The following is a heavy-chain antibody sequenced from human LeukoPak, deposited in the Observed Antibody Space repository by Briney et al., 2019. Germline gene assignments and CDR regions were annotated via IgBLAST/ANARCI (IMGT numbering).Heavy chain of an antibody. D-gene: IGHD6-19*01. Sequence: PGGSLRLSCAASGFTFSSYWMNWVRQAPGKGLEWVANIKQDGSEKYYVDSVKGRFTISRDNAKDSLYLQMNSLRAEDTAVYYCANPTGIAVAGKRGSFDYWGQGTLVTVSS. V-gene: IGHV3-7*03. CDR3: ANPTGIAVAGKRGSFDY. J-gene: IGHJ4*02. CDR2: IKQDGSEK. CDR1: GFTFSSYW.